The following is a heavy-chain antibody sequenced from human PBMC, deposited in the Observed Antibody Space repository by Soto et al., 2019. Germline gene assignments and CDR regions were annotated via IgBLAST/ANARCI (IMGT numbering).Heavy chain of an antibody. Sequence: PSETLSLTCTVSGGSISSSSYYRGWIRQPPGKGLEWIGSIYYSGSTYYNPSLKSRVTISVDTSKNQFSLKLSSVTAADTAVYYCARHEDDSSGYFHLYNWFDPWGQGTLVTVS. CDR1: GGSISSSSYY. CDR3: ARHEDDSSGYFHLYNWFDP. J-gene: IGHJ5*02. CDR2: IYYSGST. V-gene: IGHV4-39*01. D-gene: IGHD3-22*01.